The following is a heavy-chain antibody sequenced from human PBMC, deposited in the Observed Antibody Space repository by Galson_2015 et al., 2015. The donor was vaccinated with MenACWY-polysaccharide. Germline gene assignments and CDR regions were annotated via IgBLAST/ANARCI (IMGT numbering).Heavy chain of an antibody. V-gene: IGHV3-30-3*01. Sequence: SLRLSCAASGFTFSSYAIHWVRQAPGKGLEWVAIISYDGSNKYYADSVKGQFTISGDNSKNTMYLQMNSLKSDDTAVYYCARTYCSRTTCYGMDVWGQGTTVTVSS. CDR3: ARTYCSRTTCYGMDV. D-gene: IGHD2/OR15-2a*01. CDR2: ISYDGSNK. CDR1: GFTFSSYA. J-gene: IGHJ6*02.